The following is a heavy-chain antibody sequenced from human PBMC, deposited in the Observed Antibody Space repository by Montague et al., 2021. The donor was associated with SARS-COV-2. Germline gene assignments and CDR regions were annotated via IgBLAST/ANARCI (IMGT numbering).Heavy chain of an antibody. D-gene: IGHD3-10*01. Sequence: SLRLSCAASGFTFSNYEMNWVRQAPGKGLEWVLYISSSGSTIYYADSVKGRFTISRDNAQNSLYLQMNSLRAEDTGVYYCARDRGYGDFYYYGMDVWGQGTTVTGSS. CDR1: GFTFSNYE. J-gene: IGHJ6*02. CDR2: ISSSGSTI. CDR3: ARDRGYGDFYYYGMDV. V-gene: IGHV3-48*03.